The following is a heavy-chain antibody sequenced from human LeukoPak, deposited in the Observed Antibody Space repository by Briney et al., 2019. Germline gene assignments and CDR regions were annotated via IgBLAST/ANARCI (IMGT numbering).Heavy chain of an antibody. CDR2: ISSSSSYI. CDR3: ARDPEVGATNFDY. CDR1: GFTFSSYS. Sequence: PGGSLRLSCAASGFTFSSYSMNWVRQAPGKGLEWVSSISSSSSYIYYADSVKGRFAISRDNAKNSLYLQMNSLRAEDTAVYYCARDPEVGATNFDYWGQGTLSPSPQ. J-gene: IGHJ4*02. V-gene: IGHV3-21*04. D-gene: IGHD1-26*01.